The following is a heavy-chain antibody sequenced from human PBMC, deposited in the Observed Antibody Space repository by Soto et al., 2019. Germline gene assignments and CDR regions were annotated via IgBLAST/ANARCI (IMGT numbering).Heavy chain of an antibody. CDR3: ARESGGYDSSTRYGLDV. Sequence: SETLSLTSSASGGSISSVGHYWTWIRQQPGKGLEWIGYIYYSGSTDHNPSLKSRVTISVDRSKNQFSLNLSSVTAADTAIYYCARESGGYDSSTRYGLDVWGQGTTVTVSS. CDR2: IYYSGST. CDR1: GGSISSVGHY. V-gene: IGHV4-31*03. D-gene: IGHD6-25*01. J-gene: IGHJ6*02.